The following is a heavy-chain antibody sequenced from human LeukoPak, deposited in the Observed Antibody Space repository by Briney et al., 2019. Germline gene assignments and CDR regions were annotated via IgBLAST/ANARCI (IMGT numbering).Heavy chain of an antibody. CDR2: ISYDGSNK. J-gene: IGHJ4*02. V-gene: IGHV3-30-3*01. D-gene: IGHD4-17*01. CDR3: ARDPLDYGDYYFDY. CDR1: GFTFSSYA. Sequence: GGSLRLSCAASGFTFSSYAMHWVRQAPGKGLEWVAVISYDGSNKYYADSVKGRFTISRDNSKYTLYLQMNGLRAEDTAVYYCARDPLDYGDYYFDYWGQGTLVTVSS.